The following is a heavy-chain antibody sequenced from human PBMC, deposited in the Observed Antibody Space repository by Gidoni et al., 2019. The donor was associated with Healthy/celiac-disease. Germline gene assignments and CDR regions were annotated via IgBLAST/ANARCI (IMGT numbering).Heavy chain of an antibody. CDR2: IGTAGDT. D-gene: IGHD4-17*01. CDR1: GFTFSGYD. V-gene: IGHV3-13*01. Sequence: EVQLVESGGGWVQPGGSLRLSCAASGFTFSGYDMHWVRQATGKGLEWFSAIGTAGDTYYPGSVKGRFTISRENAKNSLYLQMNSLRAGDTAVYYCARSKMGDDYGDYGAFDIWGQGTMVTVSS. J-gene: IGHJ3*02. CDR3: ARSKMGDDYGDYGAFDI.